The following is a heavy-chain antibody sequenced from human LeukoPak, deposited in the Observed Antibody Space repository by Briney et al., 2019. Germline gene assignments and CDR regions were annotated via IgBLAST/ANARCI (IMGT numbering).Heavy chain of an antibody. CDR1: GGSISSTNW. J-gene: IGHJ6*03. V-gene: IGHV4-4*02. CDR3: ARQGAADKYYYYMDV. Sequence: SETLSLTCAVSGGSISSTNWWSWVRQPPGKGLEWIGEIYHSASGNYNPSLKSRVTISIDKSKNQFSLKLNSVTAADTAVYYCARQGAADKYYYYMDVWGKGTTVTVSS. D-gene: IGHD6-13*01. CDR2: IYHSASG.